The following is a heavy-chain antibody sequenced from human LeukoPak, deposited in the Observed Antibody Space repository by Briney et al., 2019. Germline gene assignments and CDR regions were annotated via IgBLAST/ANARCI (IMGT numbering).Heavy chain of an antibody. V-gene: IGHV4-28*02. CDR3: ARITTVTTNGHFDY. CDR2: IYYSGST. J-gene: IGHJ4*02. CDR1: GFSLYTNGVG. D-gene: IGHD4-17*01. Sequence: SGPTLVNPTQTLTLTCTFSGFSLYTNGVGVGWIRQPPGKGLEWIGYIYYSGSTYYNPSLKSRVTMSVDTSKNQFSLKLSSVTAVDTAVYYCARITTVTTNGHFDYWGQGTLVTVSS.